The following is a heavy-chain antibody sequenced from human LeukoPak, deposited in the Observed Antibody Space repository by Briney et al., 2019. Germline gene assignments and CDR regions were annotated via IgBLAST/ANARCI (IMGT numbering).Heavy chain of an antibody. D-gene: IGHD2-15*01. V-gene: IGHV3-23*01. CDR3: AKAIVVVVAATPNYFDY. CDR2: ISGSGGST. Sequence: GGSLRLSCAASGFTFSSYAMSWVRQAPGKGLELVSAISGSGGSTNYADSVKGRFTISRDNSKNTLYLQMNSLRAEDTAVYYCAKAIVVVVAATPNYFDYWGQGTLVTVSS. J-gene: IGHJ4*02. CDR1: GFTFSSYA.